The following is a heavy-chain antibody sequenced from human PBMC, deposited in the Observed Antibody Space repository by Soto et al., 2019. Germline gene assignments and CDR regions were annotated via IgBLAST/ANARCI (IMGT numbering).Heavy chain of an antibody. CDR3: ARGIATGRLEP. Sequence: ASVKVSCKASGYTFTRYTMNWVRQAPGQRLESMGWINPDNGNTKSSQKFQDRVIITRDTSASTAYMDLSSLRSEDTAVYYCARGIATGRLEPRGQGTVGTVDS. D-gene: IGHD2-15*01. CDR2: INPDNGNT. V-gene: IGHV1-3*01. CDR1: GYTFTRYT. J-gene: IGHJ4*02.